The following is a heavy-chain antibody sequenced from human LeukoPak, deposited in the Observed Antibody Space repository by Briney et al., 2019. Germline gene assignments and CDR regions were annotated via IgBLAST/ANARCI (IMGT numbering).Heavy chain of an antibody. CDR1: GGSFSGYY. Sequence: SETLSLTCAVYGGSFSGYYWSWIRQPPGKGLDWIGEINHSGITNYNPSLKSRVTISVDTSKNQFSLKLSSVTAADTAVYYCARGRIVVVPAASLPYFDYWGQGTLVTVSS. V-gene: IGHV4-34*01. J-gene: IGHJ4*02. CDR3: ARGRIVVVPAASLPYFDY. CDR2: INHSGIT. D-gene: IGHD2-2*01.